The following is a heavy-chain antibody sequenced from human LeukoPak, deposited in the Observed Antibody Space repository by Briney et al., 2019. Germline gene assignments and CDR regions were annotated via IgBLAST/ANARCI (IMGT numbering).Heavy chain of an antibody. D-gene: IGHD6-19*01. CDR1: GGTFSSYA. Sequence: GASVKVSCKASGGTFSSYAISWVRQTPGQGLEWMGRIIPILGIANYAQKFQGRVTITADKSTSSAYMELSSLRSEDTAVYYCASTIAVAGTSGILFDYWGQGTLVTVSS. V-gene: IGHV1-69*04. J-gene: IGHJ4*02. CDR2: IIPILGIA. CDR3: ASTIAVAGTSGILFDY.